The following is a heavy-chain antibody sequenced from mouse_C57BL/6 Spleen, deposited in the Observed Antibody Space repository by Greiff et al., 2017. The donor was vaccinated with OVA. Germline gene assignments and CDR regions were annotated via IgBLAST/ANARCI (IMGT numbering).Heavy chain of an antibody. Sequence: QVQLQQSGAELVKPGASVKLSCKASGYTFTSYWMHWVKQRPGQGLEWIGMIHPNSGSTNYNEKFKSKATLTVDKSSSTAYMQLSSLTSEDSAVYYCGKGDGPWYFDVWGTGTTVTVSS. CDR2: IHPNSGST. J-gene: IGHJ1*03. CDR1: GYTFTSYW. D-gene: IGHD2-3*01. CDR3: GKGDGPWYFDV. V-gene: IGHV1-64*01.